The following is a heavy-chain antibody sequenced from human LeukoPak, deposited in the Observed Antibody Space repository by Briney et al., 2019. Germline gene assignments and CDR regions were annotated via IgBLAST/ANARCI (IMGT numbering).Heavy chain of an antibody. D-gene: IGHD2-15*01. Sequence: GGSLRLSCAASGFTFSSYGMSWVRQAPGKGLEWVSAISGSGGRTYYADSVKGRFTISRDNAKNSLYLQMNSLRAEDTAVYYCARGGWYCSGGSCYSDYWGQGTLVTVSS. CDR3: ARGGWYCSGGSCYSDY. CDR2: ISGSGGRT. V-gene: IGHV3-23*01. J-gene: IGHJ4*02. CDR1: GFTFSSYG.